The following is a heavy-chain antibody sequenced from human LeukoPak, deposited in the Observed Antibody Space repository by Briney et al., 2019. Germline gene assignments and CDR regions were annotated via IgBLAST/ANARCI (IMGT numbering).Heavy chain of an antibody. D-gene: IGHD2-15*01. CDR1: GFTVSSNY. CDR2: IKSETYGGTT. Sequence: GGSLRLSCAASGFTVSSNYMSWVRQAPGKGLEWVGRIKSETYGGTTDYAAPVKGRFTISRDDSKNTLYLQMNGLEIEDTAVYYCTTEQLGYCSGGSCIDYWGQGTLVTVSS. J-gene: IGHJ4*02. V-gene: IGHV3-15*01. CDR3: TTEQLGYCSGGSCIDY.